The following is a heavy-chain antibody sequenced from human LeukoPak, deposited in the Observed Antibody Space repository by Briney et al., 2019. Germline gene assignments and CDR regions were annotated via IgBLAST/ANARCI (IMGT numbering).Heavy chain of an antibody. CDR3: ARVGSSSSLDY. J-gene: IGHJ4*02. CDR1: GYTLTELC. Sequence: SVKVSCKVSGYTLTELCMHWVRQAPGQGLEWMGGIIPIFGTANYAQKFQGRVTITADESTSTAYMELSSLRSEDTAVYYCARVGSSSSLDYWGQGTLVTVSS. V-gene: IGHV1-69*13. CDR2: IIPIFGTA. D-gene: IGHD6-13*01.